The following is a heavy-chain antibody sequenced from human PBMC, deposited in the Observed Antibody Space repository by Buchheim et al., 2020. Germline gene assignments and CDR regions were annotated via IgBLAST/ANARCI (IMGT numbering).Heavy chain of an antibody. Sequence: EVRLVESGGDLVQPGGSLRLSCAASGFTFSDYWMRWVHQAPGKGLEWVANTRQDGSENYYVDSVKGRFTISRDNAKKLLYLQMNSLRAEDTAVYYCARGGTWDSYYFGMDVWGQGTT. CDR3: ARGGTWDSYYFGMDV. V-gene: IGHV3-7*01. D-gene: IGHD2-15*01. J-gene: IGHJ6*02. CDR1: GFTFSDYW. CDR2: TRQDGSEN.